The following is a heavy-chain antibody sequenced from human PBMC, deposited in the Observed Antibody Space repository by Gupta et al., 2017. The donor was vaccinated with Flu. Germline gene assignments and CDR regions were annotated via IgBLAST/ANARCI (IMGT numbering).Heavy chain of an antibody. CDR2: ISGSGGST. J-gene: IGHJ6*02. Sequence: EVQLLESGGGLVQPGGSLRLSCAASGFTFSSYAMSWVRQAPGKGLEWVSAISGSGGSTYYADSVKGRFTISRDNSKNTLYLQMNSLRAEDTAVYYCAKDRGRITIFGVVIKGYYYYYGMDVWGQGTTVTVSS. D-gene: IGHD3-3*01. CDR3: AKDRGRITIFGVVIKGYYYYYGMDV. CDR1: GFTFSSYA. V-gene: IGHV3-23*01.